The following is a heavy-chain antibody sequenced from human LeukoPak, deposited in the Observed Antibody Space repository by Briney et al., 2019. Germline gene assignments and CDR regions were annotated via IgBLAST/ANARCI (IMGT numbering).Heavy chain of an antibody. CDR1: GYTFTGYY. Sequence: ASVKVSCKASGYTFTGYYMHWVRQAPGQGLEWMGWINPNSGGTNYSQEFQGRVTMTRDTSISTAYMELSRLRSDDTAVYYCATDPTVGAKGVWFDPWGQGTLVTVSS. CDR2: INPNSGGT. D-gene: IGHD1-26*01. CDR3: ATDPTVGAKGVWFDP. J-gene: IGHJ5*02. V-gene: IGHV1-2*02.